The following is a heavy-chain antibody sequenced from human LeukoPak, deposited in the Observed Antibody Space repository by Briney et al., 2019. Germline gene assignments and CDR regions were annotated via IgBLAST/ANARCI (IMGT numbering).Heavy chain of an antibody. D-gene: IGHD3-22*01. Sequence: PGGSLRLSCAASGFTFRSYAMHWVRQAPGRGLEWVAVISYDGSNKYYADSVKGRFTISRDNSKNTLYLQMNSLRAEDTAVYYCAKASYDSSGYYYLHFRHWGQGTLVTVSS. J-gene: IGHJ1*01. V-gene: IGHV3-30*04. CDR1: GFTFRSYA. CDR2: ISYDGSNK. CDR3: AKASYDSSGYYYLHFRH.